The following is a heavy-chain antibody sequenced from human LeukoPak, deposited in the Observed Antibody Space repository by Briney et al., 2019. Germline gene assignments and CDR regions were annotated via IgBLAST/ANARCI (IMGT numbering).Heavy chain of an antibody. CDR3: ATVRAGTLFFDY. J-gene: IGHJ4*02. Sequence: ASVKVSCKVSGYTLTKLSMHWVRQAPGKGLEWMGGFDPEDGETIYAQKFQGRVTMTEDTSTDTAYMELSSLRSEDTAVYYCATVRAGTLFFDYWGQGSLVTVSS. CDR2: FDPEDGET. CDR1: GYTLTKLS. V-gene: IGHV1-24*01. D-gene: IGHD6-13*01.